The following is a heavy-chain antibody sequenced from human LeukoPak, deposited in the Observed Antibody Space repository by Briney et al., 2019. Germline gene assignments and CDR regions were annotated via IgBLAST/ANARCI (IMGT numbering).Heavy chain of an antibody. CDR3: AKDRAAAGWNWFDP. D-gene: IGHD6-13*01. Sequence: GGSLRLPCAASGFTFSSYAMSWVRQAPGKGLEWVSAISGSGGSTYYADSVKGRFTISRDNSKNTLYLQMNSLRAEDTAVYYCAKDRAAAGWNWFDPWGQGTLVTVSS. CDR2: ISGSGGST. J-gene: IGHJ5*02. CDR1: GFTFSSYA. V-gene: IGHV3-23*01.